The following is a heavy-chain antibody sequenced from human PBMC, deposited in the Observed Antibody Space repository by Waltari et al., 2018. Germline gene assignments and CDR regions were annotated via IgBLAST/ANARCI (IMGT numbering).Heavy chain of an antibody. D-gene: IGHD4-17*01. CDR1: GLSVSDNY. J-gene: IGHJ4*02. CDR3: ARDWNGDYVVEN. Sequence: EVQLVESGGGLVQPGGSIRLSCAASGLSVSDNYMGWVRQAPGKGLEWVSVIYGGGSTNYADSGKGRFTISRDNSKNTVHLQMNSLRAEDTAVYYCARDWNGDYVVENWGQGTLVTVSS. CDR2: IYGGGST. V-gene: IGHV3-66*01.